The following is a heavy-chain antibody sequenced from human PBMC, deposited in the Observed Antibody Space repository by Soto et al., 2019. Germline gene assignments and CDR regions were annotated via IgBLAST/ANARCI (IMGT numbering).Heavy chain of an antibody. Sequence: GGSLRRSCAASGFTFSNALMSWVRQAPGKGLEWVGRIKSKTDGFTTDYAAPVKGRFTISRDDSKNTLYLQMNSLKTEDTAVYYCTAYHPRYSYFDYWGQGTLVTVSS. V-gene: IGHV3-15*01. D-gene: IGHD3-9*01. CDR2: IKSKTDGFTT. J-gene: IGHJ4*02. CDR1: GFTFSNAL. CDR3: TAYHPRYSYFDY.